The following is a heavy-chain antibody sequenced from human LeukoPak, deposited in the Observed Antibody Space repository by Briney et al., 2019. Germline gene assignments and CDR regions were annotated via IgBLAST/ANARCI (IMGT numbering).Heavy chain of an antibody. V-gene: IGHV1-2*02. CDR3: ARMALDGGDSIGFDS. D-gene: IGHD2-21*02. CDR2: INPNIGDA. CDR1: GYTFTDYF. J-gene: IGHJ5*01. Sequence: ASVTVSCKAYGYTFTDYFIHWVRQAPGQGLEWMGWINPNIGDASYAQKFQDRVTMTRDRSINTAYMELSRLTSDDTAVYYCARMALDGGDSIGFDSWGQGTLVTVSS.